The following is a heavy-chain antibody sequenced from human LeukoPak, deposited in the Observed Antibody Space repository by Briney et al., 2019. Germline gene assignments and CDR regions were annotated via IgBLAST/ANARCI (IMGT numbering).Heavy chain of an antibody. CDR1: GFSFSNYW. D-gene: IGHD2-8*01. J-gene: IGHJ4*02. Sequence: GGSLRLSCAASGFSFSNYWMSWVRQAPGKGLEWVANIKQDGSEKYYVDSVKGRFTISRDNAKNSLYLQMDSLRAEDTAVYYCARDDCTNGVCCFDHWGQGTLVTVSS. CDR3: ARDDCTNGVCCFDH. CDR2: IKQDGSEK. V-gene: IGHV3-7*01.